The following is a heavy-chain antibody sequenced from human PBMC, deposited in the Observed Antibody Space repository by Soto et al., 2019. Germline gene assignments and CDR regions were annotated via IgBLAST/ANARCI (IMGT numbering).Heavy chain of an antibody. CDR3: ARVRYSSSSSGSGSYYFDY. CDR1: GFTFSSYS. J-gene: IGHJ4*02. Sequence: GGSLRLSCAASGFTFSSYSMNWVRQAPGKGLEWVSYISSSSSTIYYADSVKGRFTISRDNAKNSLYLQMNSLRAEDTAVYYCARVRYSSSSSGSGSYYFDYWGQGTLVTVSS. D-gene: IGHD6-6*01. V-gene: IGHV3-48*01. CDR2: ISSSSSTI.